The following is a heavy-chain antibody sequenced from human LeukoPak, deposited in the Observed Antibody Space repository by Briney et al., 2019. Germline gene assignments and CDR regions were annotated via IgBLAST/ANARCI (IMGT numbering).Heavy chain of an antibody. CDR1: GFTVDDYG. D-gene: IGHD6-13*01. CDR3: ARDRTITSSSSWYWFDP. J-gene: IGHJ5*02. V-gene: IGHV3-20*04. Sequence: TGGSLRLSCAASGFTVDDYGMSWVRQAPGKGLEWVSGINWNGGSTGYADSVKGRFTISRDNAKNSLYLQMNSLRAEDTALYYCARDRTITSSSSWYWFDPWGQGTLVTVSS. CDR2: INWNGGST.